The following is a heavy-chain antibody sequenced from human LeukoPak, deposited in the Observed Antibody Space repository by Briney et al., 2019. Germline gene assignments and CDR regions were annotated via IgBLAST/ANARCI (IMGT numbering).Heavy chain of an antibody. CDR1: GSILTSYW. D-gene: IGHD5-12*01. CDR2: NDPRDSYT. V-gene: IGHV5-10-1*01. J-gene: IGHJ4*02. Sequence: PGDPLRTSSKGAGSILTSYWISCVRQLREELQWWIGRNDPRDSYTNHSPSFQGSVTISTDKAISTAYLQWSSLKASDTAMYYCSRQDGSDSGYVVYWGQGTLVTVSS. CDR3: SRQDGSDSGYVVY.